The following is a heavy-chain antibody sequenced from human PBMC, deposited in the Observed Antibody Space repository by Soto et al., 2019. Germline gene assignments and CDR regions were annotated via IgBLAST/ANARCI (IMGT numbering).Heavy chain of an antibody. CDR2: ISYDGSNK. CDR3: AKVGFSGSSTYYYYYGMDV. V-gene: IGHV3-30*18. Sequence: QVQLVESGGGVVQPGRSLRLSCAASGFTFSNYGMHWVRQAPGKGLEWVAVISYDGSNKYHADSVKGRFTISRDNSQNSLYLQINSLIAEDTAVYYCAKVGFSGSSTYYYYYGMDVWGQGTTVTVSS. CDR1: GFTFSNYG. D-gene: IGHD1-26*01. J-gene: IGHJ6*02.